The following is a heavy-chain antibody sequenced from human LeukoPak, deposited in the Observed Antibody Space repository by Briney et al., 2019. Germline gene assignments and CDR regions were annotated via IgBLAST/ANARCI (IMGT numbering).Heavy chain of an antibody. D-gene: IGHD4-17*01. CDR2: IYYSGST. V-gene: IGHV4-61*05. CDR3: ARSLNGVLDY. Sequence: PSETLSLTCTVSGGSISSSSYYWGWIRQPPGKGLEWIGYIYYSGSTNYSPSLKSRVTISLDTSKNQFSLRLSSVTAADTAVYYCARSLNGVLDYWGQGTLVTVSS. CDR1: GGSISSSSYY. J-gene: IGHJ4*02.